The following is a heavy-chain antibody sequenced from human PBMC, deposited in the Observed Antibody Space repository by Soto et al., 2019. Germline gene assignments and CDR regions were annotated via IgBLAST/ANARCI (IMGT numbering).Heavy chain of an antibody. CDR1: GDSISSVSGDSISNHY. CDR2: GHYRGAS. D-gene: IGHD3-9*01. J-gene: IGHJ6*02. V-gene: IGHV4-61*01. CDR3: ARAVGDWLTYDYYYVMHG. Sequence: QVQLPESGPGLVKPSETLSLTCTVSGDSISSVSGDSISNHYWSWVRQPPGTGLEWLGSGHYRGASNYRPSLKRRISMSAATSRSPFSLEVVCVSAAETPVYYCARAVGDWLTYDYYYVMHGWGHGTTGTVS.